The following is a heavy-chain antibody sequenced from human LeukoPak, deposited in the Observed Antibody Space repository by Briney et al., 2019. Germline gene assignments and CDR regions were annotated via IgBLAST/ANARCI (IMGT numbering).Heavy chain of an antibody. Sequence: SETLSLTCTVSGGSISSSSYYWGWIRQPPGKGLGWIGCLYYSGSTYYNPSLKSRVTISVDTSKNQFSLKLSSVTAADTAVYYCARHISGAGDWYFDLWGRGTLVTVSS. CDR1: GGSISSSSYY. CDR3: ARHISGAGDWYFDL. CDR2: LYYSGST. D-gene: IGHD1-26*01. V-gene: IGHV4-39*01. J-gene: IGHJ2*01.